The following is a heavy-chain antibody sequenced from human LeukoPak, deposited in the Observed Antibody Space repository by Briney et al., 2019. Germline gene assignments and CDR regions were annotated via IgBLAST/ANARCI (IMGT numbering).Heavy chain of an antibody. CDR1: GFTFSENW. CDR3: AREEHRLAEAGTSAFDL. V-gene: IGHV3-74*01. Sequence: GGSLRLSCVASGFTFSENWMHWVRQAPGKGLGWVSHINRDGGLTNYADSVKGRFTISRDNARNTVYLQMSSLRVEDTAIYFCAREEHRLAEAGTSAFDLGGQATLVTVS. CDR2: INRDGGLT. D-gene: IGHD6-13*01. J-gene: IGHJ3*01.